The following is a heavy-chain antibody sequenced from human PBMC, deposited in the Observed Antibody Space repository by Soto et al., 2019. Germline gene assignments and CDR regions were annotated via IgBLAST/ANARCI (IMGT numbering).Heavy chain of an antibody. D-gene: IGHD6-6*01. CDR1: GFIFSSYS. V-gene: IGHV3-21*01. Sequence: EVQLVESGGGLGKPGESLRLGCAASGFIFSSYSMNWVRQAPGKGLEWVSSISTTSSFTFYADSVKGRFTISRDNAKNSLYLQMNSLRVEDTAVYYCVRGGKKQLVQDPYNWFDPWGQGTLVTVSS. J-gene: IGHJ5*02. CDR3: VRGGKKQLVQDPYNWFDP. CDR2: ISTTSSFT.